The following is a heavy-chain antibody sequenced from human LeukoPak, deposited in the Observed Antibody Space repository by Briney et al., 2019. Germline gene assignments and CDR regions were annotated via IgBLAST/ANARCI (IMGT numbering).Heavy chain of an antibody. CDR3: ARDPGVVTARRSGYFDY. CDR2: IYTSGST. D-gene: IGHD2-21*02. Sequence: PSETLSLTCTVSGGSISSGSYYWSWIRQPAGKGLEWIGRIYTSGSTNYNPSLKSRVTISVDTSKNQFSLKLSSVTAADTAVYYCARDPGVVTARRSGYFDYWGQGTLVTVSS. V-gene: IGHV4-61*02. J-gene: IGHJ4*02. CDR1: GGSISSGSYY.